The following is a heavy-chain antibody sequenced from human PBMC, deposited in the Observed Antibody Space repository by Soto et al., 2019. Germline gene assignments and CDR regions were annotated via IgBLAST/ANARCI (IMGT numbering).Heavy chain of an antibody. Sequence: PSETLSLTCAVYGGSFSGYYWSWIRQPPGKGLEWIGEINHSGSTNYNPSLKSRVTISVDTSKNQFSLKLSSVTAADTAVYYCARVGRTEVAPASYYYYGMDVWGQGTTVTVSS. CDR1: GGSFSGYY. J-gene: IGHJ6*02. V-gene: IGHV4-34*01. CDR2: INHSGST. D-gene: IGHD2-15*01. CDR3: ARVGRTEVAPASYYYYGMDV.